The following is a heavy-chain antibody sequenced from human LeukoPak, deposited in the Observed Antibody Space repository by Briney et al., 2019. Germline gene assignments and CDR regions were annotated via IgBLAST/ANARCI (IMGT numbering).Heavy chain of an antibody. D-gene: IGHD6-19*01. J-gene: IGHJ4*02. Sequence: PSETLSLTCTVSGGSISSYYWSWIRQPPGKGLEWIGYIYYSGSTNYNPSLKSRVTISVDTSKNQFSLKLSSVTAADTAVYYCARSQYSSGWYVINYFDYWGQGTLVTVSS. CDR3: ARSQYSSGWYVINYFDY. V-gene: IGHV4-59*08. CDR2: IYYSGST. CDR1: GGSISSYY.